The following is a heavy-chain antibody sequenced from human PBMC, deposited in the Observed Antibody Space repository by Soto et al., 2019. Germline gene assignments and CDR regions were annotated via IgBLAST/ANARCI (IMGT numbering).Heavy chain of an antibody. CDR3: ARVVPGAEAWFGP. J-gene: IGHJ5*02. CDR1: GYTFSNYG. CDR2: ISLYSDGT. Sequence: QVQLVQSGGEVKRPGASVKVSCKTSGYTFSNYGIPWVRQAPGQPLEWLGWISLYSDGTSYAQKFRGRVSMTTHTSTTTAYMELRSLRSDDTAVYYCARVVPGAEAWFGPWGQGTLVTVSS. V-gene: IGHV1-18*01.